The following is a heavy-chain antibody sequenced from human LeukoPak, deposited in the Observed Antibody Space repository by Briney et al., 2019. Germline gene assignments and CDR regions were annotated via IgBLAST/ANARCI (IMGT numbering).Heavy chain of an antibody. D-gene: IGHD6-13*01. CDR3: ARIIASVGLSLGVDV. CDR2: ISAYTGNT. CDR1: GYTFTSYG. V-gene: IGHV1-18*01. J-gene: IGHJ6*02. Sequence: ASVKVSCKASGYTFTSYGISWVRRAPGQGLEWMGWISAYTGNTNYAQKLQGRVTMTTDTSTSTAYMELRSLSADDTAVYYGARIIASVGLSLGVDVWGQGTRVTVSS.